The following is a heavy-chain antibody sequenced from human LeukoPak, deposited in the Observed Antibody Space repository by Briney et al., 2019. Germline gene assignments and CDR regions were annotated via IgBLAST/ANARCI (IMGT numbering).Heavy chain of an antibody. Sequence: ASVKVSCKASGYTFTGYYMHWVRQAPGQGLEWMGRINPNSGGTNYAQKFQGRVTMTRDTSISTAYMELSRLRSDDTAVYYCARGDSSSWYRLWFDPWGQGTLATVSS. D-gene: IGHD6-13*01. V-gene: IGHV1-2*06. J-gene: IGHJ5*02. CDR3: ARGDSSSWYRLWFDP. CDR1: GYTFTGYY. CDR2: INPNSGGT.